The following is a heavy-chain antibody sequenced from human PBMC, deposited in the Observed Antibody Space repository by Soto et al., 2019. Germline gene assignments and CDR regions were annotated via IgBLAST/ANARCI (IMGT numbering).Heavy chain of an antibody. V-gene: IGHV3-23*01. CDR2: ISGSGDSP. J-gene: IGHJ6*02. D-gene: IGHD2-2*01. CDR1: GFTFSSYA. Sequence: EVQLLESGGGLVQPGGSLRLSCAASGFTFSSYAMRWVRQAPGKGLEYVSSISGSGDSPYYADSVKGRFTISRDNSKKTLNLQMNGLRAEDTAVYYCAKERCNSPSCDAMDVWGQGTTVTVSS. CDR3: AKERCNSPSCDAMDV.